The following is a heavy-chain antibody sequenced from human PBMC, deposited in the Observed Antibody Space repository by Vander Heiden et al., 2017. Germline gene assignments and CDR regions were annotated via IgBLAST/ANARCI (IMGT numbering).Heavy chain of an antibody. CDR3: ARRYYDSYWDY. Sequence: QVQLQESGPGLAKPSETLSLTCAVFGYSISSGYYWGWYRQPPGKGLGWIGSIYHSGSTYYNPSRKTRVTISVDTSKNQFSLKLGSVTAEDTAVYYCARRYYDSYWDYWGQGTLVTVSS. CDR2: IYHSGST. J-gene: IGHJ4*02. V-gene: IGHV4-38-2*01. CDR1: GYSISSGYY. D-gene: IGHD3-22*01.